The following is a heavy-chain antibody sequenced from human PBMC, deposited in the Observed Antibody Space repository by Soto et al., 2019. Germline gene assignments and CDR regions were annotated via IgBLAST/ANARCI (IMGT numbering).Heavy chain of an antibody. CDR1: GFAFSSYA. CDR3: AKQYIGTSYSWAFDV. Sequence: AQLVESGGGVVPPGGSLRLSCATSGFAFSSYAMHWVRQAPGKGLEWVSFISNDDSKKYYADSVKGRFTISRDNSKRTVYLQIDSLGPEDTATYYCAKQYIGTSYSWAFDVWGQATMVSVS. CDR2: ISNDDSKK. V-gene: IGHV3-30*18. D-gene: IGHD5-12*01. J-gene: IGHJ3*01.